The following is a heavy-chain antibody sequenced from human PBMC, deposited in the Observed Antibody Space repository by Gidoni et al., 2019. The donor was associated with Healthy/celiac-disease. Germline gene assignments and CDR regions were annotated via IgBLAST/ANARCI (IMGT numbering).Heavy chain of an antibody. Sequence: EVQLVESGGGLVQPGGSLRLSCAASGFTFSSYWMSWVRQAPGKGLEWVANIKQDGSEKYYVDSVKGRFTISRDNAKNSLYLQMNSLRAEDTAVYYCARIDFWSGYYTDGMDVWGQGTTVTVSS. D-gene: IGHD3-3*01. CDR2: IKQDGSEK. V-gene: IGHV3-7*03. J-gene: IGHJ6*02. CDR3: ARIDFWSGYYTDGMDV. CDR1: GFTFSSYW.